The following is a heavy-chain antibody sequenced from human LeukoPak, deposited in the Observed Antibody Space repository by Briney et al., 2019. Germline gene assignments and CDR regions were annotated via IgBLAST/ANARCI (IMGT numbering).Heavy chain of an antibody. J-gene: IGHJ4*02. CDR3: ARQGTAVTLGN. Sequence: GESLKISCKGSGYTFTSYWIGWVRQVPGKGLEWMAIINPGDSDTRYSPSFQGQVTISADKSINTAYLHWSSLKVSDTAMYYCARQGTAVTLGNWGQGTLVTVSS. CDR1: GYTFTSYW. D-gene: IGHD4-17*01. V-gene: IGHV5-51*01. CDR2: INPGDSDT.